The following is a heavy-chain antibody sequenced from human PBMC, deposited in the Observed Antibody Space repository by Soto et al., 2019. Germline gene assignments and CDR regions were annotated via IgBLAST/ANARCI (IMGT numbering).Heavy chain of an antibody. CDR3: ERGRLRFFYDY. V-gene: IGHV4-31*03. CDR2: IYYSGST. Sequence: PSETLSLTCTVSGGSISSGGYYWSWIRQHPGKGLEWIGYIYYSGSTYYNPSLKSRVTISVDTSKNQFSLKLSSVTAADTAVYYCERGRLRFFYDYWGQGILVTVTS. CDR1: GGSISSGGYY. J-gene: IGHJ4*02. D-gene: IGHD3-3*01.